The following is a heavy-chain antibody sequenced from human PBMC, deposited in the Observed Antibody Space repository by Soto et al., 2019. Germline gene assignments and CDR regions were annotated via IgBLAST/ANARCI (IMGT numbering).Heavy chain of an antibody. CDR1: GFTFSSYG. CDR2: IWYDGSNK. Sequence: GGSLRLSCAASGFTFSSYGMHWVRQAPGKGLEWVAVIWYDGSNKYYADSVKGRFTISRDNSKNTPYLQMNSLRAEDTAVYYCARDYVAMATPITAWFDPWGQGTLVTVSS. J-gene: IGHJ5*02. D-gene: IGHD2-15*01. CDR3: ARDYVAMATPITAWFDP. V-gene: IGHV3-33*01.